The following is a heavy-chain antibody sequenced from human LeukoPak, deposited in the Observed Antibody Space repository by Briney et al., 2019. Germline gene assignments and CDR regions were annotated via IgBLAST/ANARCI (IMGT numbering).Heavy chain of an antibody. Sequence: GGSRRLSCAASGFTFISYSMNWVRQAPGKGLEWVSYISSSSSSIKYADSVEGRFTISRDNAKNSLYLQMNSLRDEDKAVYYCARDRYSSGWFGASDVWGQGTMVTVSS. V-gene: IGHV3-48*02. CDR1: GFTFISYS. D-gene: IGHD6-19*01. J-gene: IGHJ3*01. CDR2: ISSSSSSI. CDR3: ARDRYSSGWFGASDV.